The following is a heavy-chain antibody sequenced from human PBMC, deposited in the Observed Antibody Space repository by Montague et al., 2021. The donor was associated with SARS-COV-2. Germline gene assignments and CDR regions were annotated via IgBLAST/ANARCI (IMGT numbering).Heavy chain of an antibody. D-gene: IGHD6-6*01. J-gene: IGHJ4*02. Sequence: TLSLTCTVSGGSISNGGYYCSWIRQHPGKGLEWIGHISPTGSTRYNPSLDSRVTISLGTSKSRLSLELTSVTVADTSIYYCVGAPNEYYFDYWGQGTPVSVSS. CDR1: GGSISNGGYY. CDR2: ISPTGST. V-gene: IGHV4-31*08. CDR3: VGAPNEYYFDY.